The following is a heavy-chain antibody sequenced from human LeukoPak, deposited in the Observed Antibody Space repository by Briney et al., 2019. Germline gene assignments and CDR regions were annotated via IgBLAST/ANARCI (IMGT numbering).Heavy chain of an antibody. V-gene: IGHV3-11*01. J-gene: IGHJ4*02. D-gene: IGHD5-18*01. Sequence: GGSLRLSCEASGFALSDYYMSWIRQAPGKGLEWISYMSSSGHTTYYADSLEGRFTISRDNAKNSLYLQLNSLRAGDTAMYYCARSGYGVFDYWGQGTLVTVSS. CDR2: MSSSGHTT. CDR3: ARSGYGVFDY. CDR1: GFALSDYY.